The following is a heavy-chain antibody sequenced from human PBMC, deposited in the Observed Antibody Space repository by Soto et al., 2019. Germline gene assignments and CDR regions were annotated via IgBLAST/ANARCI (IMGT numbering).Heavy chain of an antibody. CDR2: IWYDGGNK. CDR3: VRGDAVAGFDS. D-gene: IGHD6-19*01. V-gene: IGHV3-33*01. CDR1: GFTFSSFG. Sequence: QVQLVESGGGVVQPGRSLRLSCAASGFTFSSFGMHWVRQAPGKGLEWVAVIWYDGGNKYYADSVKGRFTISRDNSKNTLYLQMNSLRAEETAVYYCVRGDAVAGFDSWGQGTLVTVSS. J-gene: IGHJ4*02.